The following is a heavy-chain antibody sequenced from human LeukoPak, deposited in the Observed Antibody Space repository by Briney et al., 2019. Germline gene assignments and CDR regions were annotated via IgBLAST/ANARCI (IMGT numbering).Heavy chain of an antibody. CDR1: GYTFTDYF. Sequence: ASVKVSCKASGYTFTDYFIHWVRQAPGQGLEWMGWINPNSGGTNYAQKFQGRVTMTRDTSISTAYMELSRLRSDDTAVYYCARDRGDGYNYGRYYFDYWGQGTLVTVSS. V-gene: IGHV1-2*02. D-gene: IGHD5-24*01. CDR2: INPNSGGT. J-gene: IGHJ4*02. CDR3: ARDRGDGYNYGRYYFDY.